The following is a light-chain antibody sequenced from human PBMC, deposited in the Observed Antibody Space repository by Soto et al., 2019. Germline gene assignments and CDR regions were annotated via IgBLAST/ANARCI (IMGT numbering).Light chain of an antibody. Sequence: EIVLTQSPGTLSFSPGERATLSCRASQSVSSSYLAWYQQKPGQAPRLLIYGASSRATGIPDRFSGSGSGTDFTLTISRLEPEDFAVYSCQQYGSSPGTFGQGTKLEIK. CDR3: QQYGSSPGT. V-gene: IGKV3-20*01. CDR2: GAS. CDR1: QSVSSSY. J-gene: IGKJ2*01.